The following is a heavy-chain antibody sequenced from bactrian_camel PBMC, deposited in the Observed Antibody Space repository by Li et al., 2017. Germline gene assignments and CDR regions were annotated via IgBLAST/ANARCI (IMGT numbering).Heavy chain of an antibody. Sequence: QVQLVESGGGSVQAGGSLRLSCGASQYSSRDNCMGWFRQAPGKERETVARIDKRGVANYVDSVRGRFTISKDYAKNTLYLQMSNLKPEDTAMYWCARARSYCSPEWRQDELDFWGQGTQVTVS. V-gene: IGHV3S53*01. J-gene: IGHJ4*01. D-gene: IGHD2*01. CDR3: ARARSYCSPEWRQDELDF. CDR1: QYSSRDNC. CDR2: IDKRGVA.